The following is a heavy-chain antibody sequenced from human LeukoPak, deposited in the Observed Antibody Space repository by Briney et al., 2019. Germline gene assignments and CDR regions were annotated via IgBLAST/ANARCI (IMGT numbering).Heavy chain of an antibody. J-gene: IGHJ5*02. CDR2: IIPIFGTA. CDR3: ATHYDFWSGYADNWFDP. D-gene: IGHD3-3*01. Sequence: ASVTVSCTASGGTFSSYAISWVRQAPGQGLEWMGGIIPIFGTANYAQKFQGRVTITADKSTSTAYMELSSLRSEDTAVYYCATHYDFWSGYADNWFDPWGQGTLVTVSS. V-gene: IGHV1-69*06. CDR1: GGTFSSYA.